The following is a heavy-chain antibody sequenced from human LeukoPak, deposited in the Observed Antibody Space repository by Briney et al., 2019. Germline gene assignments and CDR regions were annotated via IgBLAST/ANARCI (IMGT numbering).Heavy chain of an antibody. Sequence: SQTLSLTCTVSGGSISSGDYYWSWIRQPAGKGLEWIGRIYTSGSTNYNPSLKSRVTMSVDTSKNQFSLKLSSVTAADTAVYYCARGHSSSEHWGQGTLVTVSS. CDR2: IYTSGST. V-gene: IGHV4-61*02. CDR3: ARGHSSSEH. CDR1: GGSISSGDYY. D-gene: IGHD6-13*01. J-gene: IGHJ4*02.